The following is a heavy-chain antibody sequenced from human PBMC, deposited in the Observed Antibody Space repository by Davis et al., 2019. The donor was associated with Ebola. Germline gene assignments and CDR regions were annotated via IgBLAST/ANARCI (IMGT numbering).Heavy chain of an antibody. CDR1: GYTFTGYY. J-gene: IGHJ6*02. D-gene: IGHD3-10*01. Sequence: ASVKVSCKASGYTFTGYYMHWVRQAPGQGLEWMGWINAGNGNTKYSQKFQGRVTITRDTSASTAYMELSSLRSEDTAVYYCARPYYYGPNPTYGMDVWGQGTTVTVSS. CDR3: ARPYYYGPNPTYGMDV. V-gene: IGHV1-3*01. CDR2: INAGNGNT.